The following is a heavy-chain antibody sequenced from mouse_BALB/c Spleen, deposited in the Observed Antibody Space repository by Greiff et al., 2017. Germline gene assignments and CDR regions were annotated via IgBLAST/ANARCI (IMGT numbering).Heavy chain of an antibody. V-gene: IGHV1-69*01. CDR1: GYTFTDYW. J-gene: IGHJ4*01. D-gene: IGHD3-1*01. Sequence: QVQLQQPGAELVMPGASVKMSCKASGYTFTDYWMHWVKQRPGQGLEWIGAIDTSDSYTSYNQKFKGKATLTVDESSSTAYMQLSSLTSEDSAVYYCARSGGLRDYYAMDYWGQGTSVTVSS. CDR3: ARSGGLRDYYAMDY. CDR2: IDTSDSYT.